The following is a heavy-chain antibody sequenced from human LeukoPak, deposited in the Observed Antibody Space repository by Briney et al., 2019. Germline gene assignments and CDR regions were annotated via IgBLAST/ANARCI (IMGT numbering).Heavy chain of an antibody. Sequence: GGSLRLSCAASGFTFSSYAMHWVRQAPGKGLEWVAVISYDGSNKYYADSVKGRFTISRDNSKNTLYLQMNSLRAEDTAVYYCARVLRNGVVAAHFDHWGQGTLVTVSS. D-gene: IGHD6-13*01. V-gene: IGHV3-30-3*01. CDR2: ISYDGSNK. CDR3: ARVLRNGVVAAHFDH. J-gene: IGHJ4*02. CDR1: GFTFSSYA.